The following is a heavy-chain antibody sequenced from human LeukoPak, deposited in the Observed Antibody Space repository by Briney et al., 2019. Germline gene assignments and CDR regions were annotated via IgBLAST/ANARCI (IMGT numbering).Heavy chain of an antibody. CDR3: ARDAIIAVVPAAPRAFDI. V-gene: IGHV1-69*13. J-gene: IGHJ3*02. CDR1: GGTFSSYA. CDR2: IIPTFGTA. Sequence: SVKVSCKASGGTFSSYAISWVRQAPGQGLEWMGGIIPTFGTANYAQKFQGRVTITADESTSTAYMELSSLRSEDTAVYYCARDAIIAVVPAAPRAFDIWGQGTMVTVSS. D-gene: IGHD2-2*01.